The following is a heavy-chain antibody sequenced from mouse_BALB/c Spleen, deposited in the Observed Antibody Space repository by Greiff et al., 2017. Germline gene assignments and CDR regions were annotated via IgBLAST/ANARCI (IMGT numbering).Heavy chain of an antibody. D-gene: IGHD2-2*01. J-gene: IGHJ4*01. V-gene: IGHV2-9*02. CDR1: GFSLTSYG. CDR2: IWAGGST. Sequence: QVQLQQSGPGLVAPSQSLSITCTVSGFSLTSYGVHWVRQPPGKGLEWLGVIWAGGSTNYNSALMSRLSISKDNSKSQVFLKMNSLQTDDTAMYYCSRGGGYDGNYYAMDYWGQGTSVTVSS. CDR3: SRGGGYDGNYYAMDY.